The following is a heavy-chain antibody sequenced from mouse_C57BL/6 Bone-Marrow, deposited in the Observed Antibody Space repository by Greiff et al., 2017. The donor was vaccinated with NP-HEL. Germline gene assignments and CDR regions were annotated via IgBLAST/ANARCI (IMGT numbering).Heavy chain of an antibody. V-gene: IGHV3-6*01. CDR3: ARRTTMDYAMDG. CDR1: GYSITSGYF. Sequence: VQLKESGPGLVKPSQSLSLTCSVSGYSITSGYFWYWIRQFPGNQLEWMGYISYDGSNNYKPYLKNRISITRDTSTNQFFLKLNSVTTEDTATYYCARRTTMDYAMDGWGKGTSVTFAS. D-gene: IGHD2-1*01. J-gene: IGHJ4*01. CDR2: ISYDGSN.